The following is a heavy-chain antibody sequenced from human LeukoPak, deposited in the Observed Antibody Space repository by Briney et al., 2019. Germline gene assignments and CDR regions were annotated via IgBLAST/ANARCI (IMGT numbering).Heavy chain of an antibody. D-gene: IGHD4-23*01. J-gene: IGHJ1*01. CDR3: AREGGGNDFYH. V-gene: IGHV1-18*01. CDR2: INSYNGNT. CDR1: GYSFNTYA. Sequence: ASVKVSCKASGYSFNTYAISWMRQAPGQGLEWIGWINSYNGNTNYVQKLQGRVTVTTDTSTSTAYMELGSLTSDDTAVYFCAREGGGNDFYHWGQGTLVTVSS.